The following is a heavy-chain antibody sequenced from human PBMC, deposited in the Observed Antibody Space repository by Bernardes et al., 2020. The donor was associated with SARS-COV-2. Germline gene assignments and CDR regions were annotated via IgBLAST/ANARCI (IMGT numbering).Heavy chain of an antibody. J-gene: IGHJ6*02. CDR3: AREAVLSYYYGMDV. D-gene: IGHD6-19*01. Sequence: ASVKVSCKASGYTFTGYYMHWVRQAPGQGLEWMGWINPNSGGTNYAQKFQGRVTMTRDTSISTAYMELSRLRSDDTAVYYCAREAVLSYYYGMDVWGQGTTVTVSS. CDR1: GYTFTGYY. CDR2: INPNSGGT. V-gene: IGHV1-2*02.